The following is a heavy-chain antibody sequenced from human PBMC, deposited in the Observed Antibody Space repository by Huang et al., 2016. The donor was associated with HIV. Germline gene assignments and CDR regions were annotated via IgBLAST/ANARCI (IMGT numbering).Heavy chain of an antibody. J-gene: IGHJ4*02. CDR2: INRDGSST. D-gene: IGHD3-22*01. V-gene: IGHV3-74*01. Sequence: EVQLVESGGGLVQPGGSLRLSCAASGFSISSYWMHWVRQAPGKGLVWVERINRDGSSTSYADSVKGRFTISRDNAKNTLYLQMNSLRAEDTAVYYCARDPRIQSWLNFFDYWGQGTLVSVSS. CDR3: ARDPRIQSWLNFFDY. CDR1: GFSISSYW.